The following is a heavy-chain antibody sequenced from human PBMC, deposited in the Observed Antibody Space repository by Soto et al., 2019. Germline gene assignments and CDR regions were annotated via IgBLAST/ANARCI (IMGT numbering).Heavy chain of an antibody. J-gene: IGHJ3*02. CDR2: ISAYDGNT. CDR3: ASLYGSGSYYNPDAFEI. V-gene: IGHV1-18*01. CDR1: GYTFTSYV. Sequence: ASVKVSCKASGYTFTSYVISWVRQAPGQGLEWMGWISAYDGNTNYAQKLQGRVTMTTDTSTSTAYMELRSLRSDDTAVYYCASLYGSGSYYNPDAFEIWGQGTMVTV. D-gene: IGHD3-10*01.